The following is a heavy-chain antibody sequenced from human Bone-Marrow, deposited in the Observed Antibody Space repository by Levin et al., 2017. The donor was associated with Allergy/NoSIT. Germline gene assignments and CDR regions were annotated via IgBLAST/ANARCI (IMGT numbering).Heavy chain of an antibody. CDR3: AHKPPGSTHLDY. Sequence: KESGPTLVKPTQTLTLTCAFSGFSLSTSGVGVGWIRQPPGKALEWLALIYGDDDKRYSPSLEDRLTITKDTSKNQVILTMTNVHPVDTATFYCAHKPPGSTHLDYWGQGTLVTVSS. CDR2: IYGDDDK. CDR1: GFSLSTSGVG. J-gene: IGHJ4*02. V-gene: IGHV2-5*02. D-gene: IGHD1-14*01.